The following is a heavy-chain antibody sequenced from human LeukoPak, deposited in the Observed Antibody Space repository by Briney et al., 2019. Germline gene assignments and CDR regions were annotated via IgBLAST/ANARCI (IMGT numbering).Heavy chain of an antibody. D-gene: IGHD3-3*01. CDR1: GYTFTSYD. Sequence: ASVKVSCKASGYTFTSYDINWVRQATGQGLEWMGWMNPNSGNTGYAQKLQGRVTMTRNTSISTAYMELSSLRSEDTAVYYCARQSVLRFLEWSSTGFDPWGQGTLVTVSS. J-gene: IGHJ5*02. CDR3: ARQSVLRFLEWSSTGFDP. CDR2: MNPNSGNT. V-gene: IGHV1-8*01.